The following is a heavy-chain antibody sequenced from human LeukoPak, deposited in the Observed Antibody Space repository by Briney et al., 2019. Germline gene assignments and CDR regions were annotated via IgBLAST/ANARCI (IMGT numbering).Heavy chain of an antibody. CDR1: GFTFSNAW. J-gene: IGHJ4*02. CDR2: IKSKTDGGTT. V-gene: IGHV3-15*01. CDR3: TTVKIQLERLPDY. D-gene: IGHD1-1*01. Sequence: GGSLRLSCAASGFTFSNAWMSWVRQAPGKGLEWVGRIKSKTDGGTTDYAAPVKGRFTISRDDSKNTLYLQMNSLKTEDTAVYYCTTVKIQLERLPDYWGQGTLVTVSS.